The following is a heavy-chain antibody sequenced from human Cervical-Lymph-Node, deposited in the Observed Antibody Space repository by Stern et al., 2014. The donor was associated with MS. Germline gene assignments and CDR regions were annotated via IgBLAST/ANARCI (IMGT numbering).Heavy chain of an antibody. CDR2: IIPIFGTA. J-gene: IGHJ4*02. CDR1: GGTFSSYA. Sequence: VHLVESGAEVKKPGSSVKVSCKASGGTFSSYAISWVRQAPGQGLEWMGGIIPIFGTANYAQKFQGRVTITADESTSTAYMELSSLRSEDTAVYYCATGTALTTVTVSFDYWGQGTLVTVSS. V-gene: IGHV1-69*01. D-gene: IGHD4-17*01. CDR3: ATGTALTTVTVSFDY.